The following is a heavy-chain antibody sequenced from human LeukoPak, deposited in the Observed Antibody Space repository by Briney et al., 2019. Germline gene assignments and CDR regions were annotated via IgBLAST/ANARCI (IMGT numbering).Heavy chain of an antibody. Sequence: PSETLSLTCTVSGGSISSYYWSWIRQPPGKGLEWIGYIYYSGSTNYNPSLKSRVTISVDTSKNQFSLKLSSVTAADTAVYYCARDLSSTSCCDAFDIWGQGTMVTVSS. CDR1: GGSISSYY. CDR2: IYYSGST. J-gene: IGHJ3*02. V-gene: IGHV4-59*01. CDR3: ARDLSSTSCCDAFDI. D-gene: IGHD2-2*01.